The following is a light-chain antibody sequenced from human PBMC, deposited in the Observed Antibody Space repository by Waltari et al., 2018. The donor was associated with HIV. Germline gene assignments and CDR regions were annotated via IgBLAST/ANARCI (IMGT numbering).Light chain of an antibody. Sequence: DIQLTQSPSFLSASVGDRVTITCRASQDITTYLAWYQHKPGKAPTVLIYSAFTLQSGVPSRFSGSGSGTEFTLTISSLQPEDFATYYCQQFKSYPLTFGGGTKVEIK. CDR1: QDITTY. J-gene: IGKJ4*01. CDR2: SAF. CDR3: QQFKSYPLT. V-gene: IGKV1-9*01.